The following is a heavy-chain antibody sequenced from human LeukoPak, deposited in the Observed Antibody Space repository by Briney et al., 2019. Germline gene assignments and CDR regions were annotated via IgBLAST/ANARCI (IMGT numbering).Heavy chain of an antibody. V-gene: IGHV4-39*07. Sequence: PSETLSLTCTVSGGSISSSRYSWGWIRQPPGKGLEWLGNIDYIGSAYYNPSLKSRVTMSVDTSKNHFSLKLTSVTAADTAMYYCARAEGVVVVRAFEIWGQGTMVTVSS. CDR1: GGSISSSRYS. J-gene: IGHJ3*02. CDR3: ARAEGVVVVRAFEI. CDR2: IDYIGSA. D-gene: IGHD3-22*01.